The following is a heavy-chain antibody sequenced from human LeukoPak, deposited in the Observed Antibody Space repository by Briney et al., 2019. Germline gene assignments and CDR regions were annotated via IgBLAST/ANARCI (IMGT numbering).Heavy chain of an antibody. Sequence: PSETLSLTCAVYGGSFSGYYWSWIRQPPGKGLEWIGSIYYSGSTYYNPSLKSRVTISVDTSKNQFSLKLSSVTAADTAVYYCARAFYYYDSSGYYYSFDYWGQGTLVTVSS. J-gene: IGHJ4*02. CDR2: IYYSGST. CDR1: GGSFSGYY. CDR3: ARAFYYYDSSGYYYSFDY. V-gene: IGHV4-34*01. D-gene: IGHD3-22*01.